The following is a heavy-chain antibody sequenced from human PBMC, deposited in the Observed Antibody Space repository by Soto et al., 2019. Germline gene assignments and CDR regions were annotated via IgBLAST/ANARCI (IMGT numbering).Heavy chain of an antibody. J-gene: IGHJ4*02. CDR2: IYAGDSDT. CDR3: AGQHPLDSSAWYN. Sequence: GESLKISCKCSGYSFSDYWIGWVRQMPGKGLEYMGTIYAGDSDTGYSPSFEGQVTMLVDKSISTAYLHWSSLKASDTAMYYCAGQHPLDSSAWYNWGQGTLVTVSS. V-gene: IGHV5-51*01. D-gene: IGHD6-19*01. CDR1: GYSFSDYW.